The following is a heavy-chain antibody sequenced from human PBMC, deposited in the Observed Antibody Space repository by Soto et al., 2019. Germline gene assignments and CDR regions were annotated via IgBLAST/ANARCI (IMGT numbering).Heavy chain of an antibody. V-gene: IGHV4-34*01. J-gene: IGHJ5*02. Sequence: SETLSLTCAVYGGSFSGYYWTWIRQPPGTGLEWIGEINHSGSTNYNPSLKSRVTISVDTSKNQFSLKLTSATAADTAVYYCARGIPGYCGGATCYSGWFDPWGQGTLVTVSS. CDR3: ARGIPGYCGGATCYSGWFDP. CDR2: INHSGST. CDR1: GGSFSGYY. D-gene: IGHD2-15*01.